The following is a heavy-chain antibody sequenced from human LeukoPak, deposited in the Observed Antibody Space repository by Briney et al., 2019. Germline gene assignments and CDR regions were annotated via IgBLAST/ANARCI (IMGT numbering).Heavy chain of an antibody. V-gene: IGHV1-18*01. CDR3: ATSSEVALLWFWEPSWYFDY. Sequence: ASVKVSCKASGYTFTSYGISWVRQAPGQGLEWMGWISAYNGNTNYAQKLQGRVTMTTDTSTSTAYMELRSLRSDDTAVYYCATSSEVALLWFWEPSWYFDYWGQGTLVTVSS. D-gene: IGHD3-10*01. J-gene: IGHJ4*02. CDR2: ISAYNGNT. CDR1: GYTFTSYG.